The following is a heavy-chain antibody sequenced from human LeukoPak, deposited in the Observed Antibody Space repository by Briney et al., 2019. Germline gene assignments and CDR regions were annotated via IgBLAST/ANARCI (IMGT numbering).Heavy chain of an antibody. Sequence: SVKVSCKASGGTFSSYTINWVRQAPGQGLEWMGGIIPIFGSPKYAQKFQGRVTITADESTSTAYMELSSLRSEDTAVYYCASAAIDREYFQHWGQGTLVTVSS. D-gene: IGHD2-2*01. CDR1: GGTFSSYT. CDR2: IIPIFGSP. J-gene: IGHJ1*01. V-gene: IGHV1-69*01. CDR3: ASAAIDREYFQH.